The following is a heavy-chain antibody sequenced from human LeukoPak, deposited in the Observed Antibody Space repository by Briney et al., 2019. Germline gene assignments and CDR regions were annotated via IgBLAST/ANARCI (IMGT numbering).Heavy chain of an antibody. V-gene: IGHV3-11*04. CDR1: GFTFSDYY. Sequence: PGGSLRLSCVASGFTFSDYYMSWIRQAPGKGLEWVSYISSSGSNTYYADSVKGRFTISRDNAKNSLYLQMSSLRAEDTAVYYCASLTTGHHDYWGQGTLVTVSS. CDR2: ISSSGSNT. CDR3: ASLTTGHHDY. D-gene: IGHD3-9*01. J-gene: IGHJ4*02.